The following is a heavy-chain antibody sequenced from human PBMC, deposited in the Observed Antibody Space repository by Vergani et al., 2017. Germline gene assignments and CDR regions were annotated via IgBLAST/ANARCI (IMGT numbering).Heavy chain of an antibody. D-gene: IGHD3-9*01. CDR2: IYPGDSDT. Sequence: EVQLVQSGAEVKKPGESLKISCKGSGYSFTSYWIGWVRQMPGKGLEWMGIIYPGDSDTRYSPSFQGQVTISADKSISTAYLQWSSLKASDTAMYYCARHLLTGVKDHDAFDIWGQGTMVTVSS. CDR1: GYSFTSYW. CDR3: ARHLLTGVKDHDAFDI. V-gene: IGHV5-51*01. J-gene: IGHJ3*02.